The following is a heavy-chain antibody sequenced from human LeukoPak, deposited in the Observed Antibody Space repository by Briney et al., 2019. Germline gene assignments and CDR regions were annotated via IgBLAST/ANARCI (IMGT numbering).Heavy chain of an antibody. CDR3: AQGGDYTSFDY. CDR2: LYDDGTT. J-gene: IGHJ4*02. D-gene: IGHD4-17*01. CDR1: GFTVSSHF. Sequence: AGGSLRLSCAASGFTVSSHFMSWVRQAPGKGLEWVSVLYDDGTTKYPDSVKGRFTISRDNSKNTLYLQMDSLRTEDTAVYYCAQGGDYTSFDYWGQGTLVTVSS. V-gene: IGHV3-53*01.